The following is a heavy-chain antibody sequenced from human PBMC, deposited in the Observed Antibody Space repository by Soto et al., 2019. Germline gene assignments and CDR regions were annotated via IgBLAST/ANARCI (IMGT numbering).Heavy chain of an antibody. CDR1: GFSLSTGGVG. Sequence: QITLKESGPTLVKPTQTLTLTCTISGFSLSTGGVGVGWIRQPPGKALEGLALIYWDDDKRYSPSLKSRLTITKDTSKKQVVLTMATMDPVATATSYCAHSRCGGDCLQSYSSHYYYGMDVWGQGTTVTVSS. CDR3: AHSRCGGDCLQSYSSHYYYGMDV. J-gene: IGHJ6*02. D-gene: IGHD2-21*02. V-gene: IGHV2-5*02. CDR2: IYWDDDK.